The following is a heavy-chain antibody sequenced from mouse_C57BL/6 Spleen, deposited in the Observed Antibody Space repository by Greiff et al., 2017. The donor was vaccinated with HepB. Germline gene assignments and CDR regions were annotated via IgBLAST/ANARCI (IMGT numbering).Heavy chain of an antibody. CDR1: GYSFTGYF. V-gene: IGHV1-20*01. D-gene: IGHD1-1*01. CDR2: INPYNGDT. CDR3: ALYYYVSSYNAMDY. Sequence: VQLQQSGPELVKPGDSVKISCKASGYSFTGYFMNWVMQSHGKSLEWIGRINPYNGDTFYNQKLKGKATLTVDKSSSTSHMELRSLTSEDAAVYYCALYYYVSSYNAMDYWGQGTSVTVSS. J-gene: IGHJ4*01.